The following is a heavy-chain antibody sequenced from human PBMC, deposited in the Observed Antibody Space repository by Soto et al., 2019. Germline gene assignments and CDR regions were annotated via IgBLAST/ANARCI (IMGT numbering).Heavy chain of an antibody. Sequence: SETLSLTCTVSGGSISSNTYYWGWIRQPPGKGLEWIVSIYYSGNTYYNPSLKSRVTISVDTSKNQFSLKLSSVTAADTAVYYCARSYGSGSWGGYYYYGMDVWGQGTTVTVSS. V-gene: IGHV4-39*01. D-gene: IGHD3-10*01. CDR2: IYYSGNT. CDR3: ARSYGSGSWGGYYYYGMDV. CDR1: GGSISSNTYY. J-gene: IGHJ6*02.